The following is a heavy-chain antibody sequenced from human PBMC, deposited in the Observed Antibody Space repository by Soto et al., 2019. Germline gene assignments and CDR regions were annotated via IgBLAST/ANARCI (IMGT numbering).Heavy chain of an antibody. CDR3: ARSQGSSTSLEIYYYYYYGMDV. CDR2: IIPISETT. D-gene: IGHD2-2*01. CDR1: GGTFSSYA. Sequence: QVQLVQSGAEVKKPGSSVKVSCKAFGGTFSSYAISWVRQAPGQGREWMGGIIPISETTNYAQKFQGRVTITADESKSTAYMELSSLRSEDTAVYYCARSQGSSTSLEIYYYYYYGMDVWGQGTTVTVSS. J-gene: IGHJ6*02. V-gene: IGHV1-69*01.